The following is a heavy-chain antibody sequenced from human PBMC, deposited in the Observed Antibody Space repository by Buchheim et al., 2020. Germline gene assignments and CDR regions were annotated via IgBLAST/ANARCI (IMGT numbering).Heavy chain of an antibody. CDR2: ISSSGSTI. J-gene: IGHJ4*02. CDR3: ASSKRYSSGWYQGAYYFDY. CDR1: GFTFSSYE. Sequence: EVRLVESGGGLVQPGGSLRLSCAASGFTFSSYEMNWVRQAPGKGLEWVSYISSSGSTIYYADSVKGRFTISTDNAKNSLYLQMNSLRAEDTAVYYCASSKRYSSGWYQGAYYFDYWGQGTL. D-gene: IGHD6-19*01. V-gene: IGHV3-48*03.